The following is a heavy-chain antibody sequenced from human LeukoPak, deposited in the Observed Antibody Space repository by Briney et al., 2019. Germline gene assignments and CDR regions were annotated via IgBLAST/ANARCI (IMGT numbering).Heavy chain of an antibody. D-gene: IGHD5-12*01. CDR2: INHSGST. J-gene: IGHJ6*03. CDR3: ARVSKIVATITYLDYYYYMDV. V-gene: IGHV4-34*01. Sequence: SETLSLTCAVYGGSFSGYYWSWIRQPPGKGLEWIGEINHSGSTNYNPSLKSRVTMSVDTSKNQFSLKLSSVTAADTAVYYCARVSKIVATITYLDYYYYMDVWGKGTTVTVSS. CDR1: GGSFSGYY.